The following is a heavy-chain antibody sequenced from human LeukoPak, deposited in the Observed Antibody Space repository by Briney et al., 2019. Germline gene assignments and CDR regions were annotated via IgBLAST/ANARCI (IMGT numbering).Heavy chain of an antibody. CDR1: GGTFSSYA. CDR2: INPSGGST. J-gene: IGHJ3*02. CDR3: ARVVGSSSNYAFDI. V-gene: IGHV1-46*01. Sequence: GASVKVSCKASGGTFSSYAISWVRQAPGQGLEWMGIINPSGGSTSYAQKFQGRVTMTRDMSTSTVYMELSSLRSEDTAVYYCARVVGSSSNYAFDIWGQGTMVTVSS. D-gene: IGHD6-13*01.